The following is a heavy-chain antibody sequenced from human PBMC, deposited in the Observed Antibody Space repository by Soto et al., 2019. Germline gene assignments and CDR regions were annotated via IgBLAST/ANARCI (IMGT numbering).Heavy chain of an antibody. V-gene: IGHV4-39*01. D-gene: IGHD3-9*01. CDR3: ARHDWAKPIDY. CDR2: IYYSGST. J-gene: IGHJ4*02. Sequence: QLQLQESGPGRVKPSETLSLTCTVSGGSISSSSYYWGWIRQPPGKGLEWIGSIYYSGSTYYNPSLKSRVTISVDTSNNQFPLKLSSVTAADTALYYCARHDWAKPIDYWGQGTLVTVSS. CDR1: GGSISSSSYY.